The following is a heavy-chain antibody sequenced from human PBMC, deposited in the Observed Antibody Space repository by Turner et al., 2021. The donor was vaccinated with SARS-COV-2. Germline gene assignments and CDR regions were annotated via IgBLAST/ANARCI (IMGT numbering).Heavy chain of an antibody. CDR3: SRTFTAMVRVDY. CDR1: GYTFTSYD. Sequence: QVQLVQSGAEVKKPGSSVKVSCKASGYTFTSYDINWVRQATGQGLEWMGWMNTNSGNTGDAQKFQGRVTMTRNTSISTDYMELSSLRSEDTAVYYCSRTFTAMVRVDYWGQGTLVTVSS. CDR2: MNTNSGNT. V-gene: IGHV1-8*01. D-gene: IGHD5-18*01. J-gene: IGHJ4*02.